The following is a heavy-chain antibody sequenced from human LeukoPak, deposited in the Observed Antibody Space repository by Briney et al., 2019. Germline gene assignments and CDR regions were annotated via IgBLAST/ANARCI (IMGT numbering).Heavy chain of an antibody. CDR2: FDPEDGET. CDR3: ATRGIEAYYYGSGSYFLGY. D-gene: IGHD3-10*01. V-gene: IGHV1-24*01. J-gene: IGHJ4*02. CDR1: GYTFTSYY. Sequence: ASVKVSCKASGYTFTSYYMHWVRQAPGKGLEWMGGFDPEDGETIYAQKFQGRVTMTEDTSTDTAYMELSSLRSEDTAVYYCATRGIEAYYYGSGSYFLGYWGQGTLVTVSS.